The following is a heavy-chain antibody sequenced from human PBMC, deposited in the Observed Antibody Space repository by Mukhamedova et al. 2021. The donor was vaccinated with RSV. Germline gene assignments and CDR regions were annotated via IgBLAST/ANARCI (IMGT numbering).Heavy chain of an antibody. CDR3: ANRPGRDDAFDI. J-gene: IGHJ3*02. CDR2: SGSGGST. Sequence: SGSGGSTYYADSVKGRFTISRDNSKNTLYLQMNSLRAEDTAVYYCANRPGRDDAFDIWGQGTMVTVSS. D-gene: IGHD2-15*01. V-gene: IGHV3-23*01.